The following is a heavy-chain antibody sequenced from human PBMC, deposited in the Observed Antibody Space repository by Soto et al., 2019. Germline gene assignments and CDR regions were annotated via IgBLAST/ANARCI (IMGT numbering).Heavy chain of an antibody. Sequence: LSLTCAVYGGSFSGYYWSWIRQPPGKGLEWIGEINHSGSTNYNPSLKSRVTISVDTSKNQFSLKLSSVTAADTAVYYCARGPYKYYYDSSGFTRQGNDYWGQGTLVTVSS. V-gene: IGHV4-34*01. CDR1: GGSFSGYY. CDR3: ARGPYKYYYDSSGFTRQGNDY. J-gene: IGHJ4*02. D-gene: IGHD3-22*01. CDR2: INHSGST.